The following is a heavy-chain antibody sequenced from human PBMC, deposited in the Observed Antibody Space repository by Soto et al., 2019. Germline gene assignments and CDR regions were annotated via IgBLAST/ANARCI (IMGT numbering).Heavy chain of an antibody. D-gene: IGHD3-10*01. Sequence: SETLSLTCTVSGGSITSGGYYWSWIRQHPGKGLEWLGYIYDSGSTFYNPSLKSRITLSVDTSKNQFSLKLSSVTVADTAVYFCARKQAGYFYGIDYWGQGTLVTV. V-gene: IGHV4-31*03. CDR1: GGSITSGGYY. J-gene: IGHJ4*02. CDR3: ARKQAGYFYGIDY. CDR2: IYDSGST.